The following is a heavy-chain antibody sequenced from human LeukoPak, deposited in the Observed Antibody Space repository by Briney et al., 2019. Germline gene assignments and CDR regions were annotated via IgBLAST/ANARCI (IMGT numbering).Heavy chain of an antibody. CDR3: ARGKAGYCSSTSCHLYYYYYMDV. J-gene: IGHJ6*03. CDR1: GGSISSGDYY. D-gene: IGHD2-2*01. CDR2: IYYSGST. V-gene: IGHV4-30-4*08. Sequence: SETLSLTCTVSGGSISSGDYYWSWIRQPPGKGLEWIGYIYYSGSTYYNPSLKSRVTISVDTSKNQFSLKLSSVTAADTAVYYCARGKAGYCSSTSCHLYYYYYMDVWGKGTTVTVSS.